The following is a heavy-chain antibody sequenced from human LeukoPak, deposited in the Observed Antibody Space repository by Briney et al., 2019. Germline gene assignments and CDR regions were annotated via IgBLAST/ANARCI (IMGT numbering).Heavy chain of an antibody. Sequence: GGSLRLSCASSGFTSNNYIMRWVRQAPGKGLEWVSVFYVGGATYYADSVKGRFTISRDNSENTLYLQMKSLRAEDTAVYYCARGDGYNFFDYWGQGTLVTVSS. CDR3: ARGDGYNFFDY. V-gene: IGHV3-53*01. CDR1: GFTSNNYI. D-gene: IGHD5-24*01. CDR2: FYVGGAT. J-gene: IGHJ4*02.